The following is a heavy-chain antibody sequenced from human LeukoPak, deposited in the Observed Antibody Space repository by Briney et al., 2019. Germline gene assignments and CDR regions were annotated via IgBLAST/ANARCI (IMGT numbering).Heavy chain of an antibody. CDR3: AKDMGSSWYLDY. Sequence: SGGSLRLSCAASGFTFDDYAMHWVRQAPGKGLEWVSGISWNSGSIGYADSVKGRFTISRDNAKNSLYLQMNSLRAEDTALYYCAKDMGSSWYLDYWGQGTLVTVSS. CDR1: GFTFDDYA. V-gene: IGHV3-9*01. CDR2: ISWNSGSI. D-gene: IGHD6-13*01. J-gene: IGHJ4*02.